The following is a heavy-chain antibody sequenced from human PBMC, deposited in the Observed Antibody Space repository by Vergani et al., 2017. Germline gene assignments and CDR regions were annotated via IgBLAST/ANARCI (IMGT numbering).Heavy chain of an antibody. CDR2: ISSSSSYI. CDR3: AKRARGFWSGYSGGDFDY. V-gene: IGHV3-21*01. Sequence: EVQLVESGGGLVKPGGSLRLSCAASGFTFSSYSMNWVRQAPGKGLEWVSSISSSSSYIYYADSVKGRFTISRDNAKNSLYLQMNSLRAEDTAVYYCAKRARGFWSGYSGGDFDYWGQGTLVTVSS. CDR1: GFTFSSYS. D-gene: IGHD3-3*01. J-gene: IGHJ4*02.